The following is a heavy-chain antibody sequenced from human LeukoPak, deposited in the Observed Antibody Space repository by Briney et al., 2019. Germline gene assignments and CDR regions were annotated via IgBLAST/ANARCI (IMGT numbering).Heavy chain of an antibody. CDR2: MNPNSGNT. D-gene: IGHD6-13*01. CDR3: ATHPGVYSSSF. CDR1: GYTFTSYD. V-gene: IGHV1-8*01. J-gene: IGHJ4*02. Sequence: ASVKVSCKASGYTFTSYDINWVRQAAGQGLEGRGWMNPNSGNTGYAQKFQGRVTMTRNTSISTAYMELSSLRSEDTAVYYCATHPGVYSSSFWGQGTLVTVSS.